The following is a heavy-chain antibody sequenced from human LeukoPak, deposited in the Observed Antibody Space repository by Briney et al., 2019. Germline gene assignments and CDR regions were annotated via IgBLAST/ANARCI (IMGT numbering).Heavy chain of an antibody. CDR3: ARDNGMATTYAFDI. Sequence: ASVKVSCKASGYTFTGYYMHWVRQAPGQGLEWMGRINPNSGGTNYAQKFQGGVTMTRDTSISTAYMELSRLRSDDTAVYYCARDNGMATTYAFDIWGQGTMVTVSS. D-gene: IGHD5-24*01. CDR1: GYTFTGYY. CDR2: INPNSGGT. J-gene: IGHJ3*02. V-gene: IGHV1-2*06.